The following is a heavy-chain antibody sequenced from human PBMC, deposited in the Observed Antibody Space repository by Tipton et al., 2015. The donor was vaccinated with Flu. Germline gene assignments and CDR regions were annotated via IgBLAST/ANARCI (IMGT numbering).Heavy chain of an antibody. J-gene: IGHJ4*02. CDR3: ASYTEGYCHGGSCYSGFDY. CDR1: GYTFTNYG. D-gene: IGHD2-15*01. Sequence: QLVQSGAEVQKPGASVKVSCKTSGYTFTNYGVSWVRQAPGQGLEWMGWISAYNGNPGYTQKFQGRVTMTTDTSTSTVYMELRSLRSDDTAVYYCASYTEGYCHGGSCYSGFDYWGQGTLVTVSS. CDR2: ISAYNGNP. V-gene: IGHV1-18*01.